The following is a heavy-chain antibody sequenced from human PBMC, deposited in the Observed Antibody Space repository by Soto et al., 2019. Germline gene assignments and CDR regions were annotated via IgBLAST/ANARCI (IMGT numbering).Heavy chain of an antibody. D-gene: IGHD3-22*01. J-gene: IGHJ4*02. CDR1: GFTFSSYS. CDR2: ISSSSSYI. CDR3: AKANTPTYYYDSSGLYGFDR. V-gene: IGHV3-21*04. Sequence: GGSLRLSCAASGFTFSSYSMNWVRQAPGKGLEWVSSISSSSSYIYYADSVKGRFTISRDNAKNSLYLQMNSLRAEDTAVYYCAKANTPTYYYDSSGLYGFDRWGQGTRVTVAS.